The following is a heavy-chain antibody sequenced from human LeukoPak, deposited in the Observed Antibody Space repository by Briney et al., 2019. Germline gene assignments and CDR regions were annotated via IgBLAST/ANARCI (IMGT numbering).Heavy chain of an antibody. CDR2: ISGSGGGT. D-gene: IGHD6-13*01. V-gene: IGHV3-23*01. CDR3: AIFEAAAGTAYDY. Sequence: GGSLRLSCAASGFTFSSYAMSWVRQAPEKGLEWVSTISGSGGGTYYADSVKGRFTISRDNAKNSLYLQMNSLRAEDTAAYYCAIFEAAAGTAYDYWGQGTLVTVSS. CDR1: GFTFSSYA. J-gene: IGHJ4*02.